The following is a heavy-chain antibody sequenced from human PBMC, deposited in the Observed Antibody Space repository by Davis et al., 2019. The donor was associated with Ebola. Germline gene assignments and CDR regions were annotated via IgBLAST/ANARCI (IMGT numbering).Heavy chain of an antibody. CDR2: ISSSGSTI. V-gene: IGHV3-48*03. CDR3: ARFDQGGDAFDI. CDR1: GFTFSSYE. D-gene: IGHD3-16*01. Sequence: PGGSLRLSCAPSGFTFSSYEMNWVRQAPGKGLEWVSYISSSGSTIYYADSVKGRFTISRDNAKNSLYLQMNSLRAEDTAVYYCARFDQGGDAFDIWGQGTMVTVSS. J-gene: IGHJ3*02.